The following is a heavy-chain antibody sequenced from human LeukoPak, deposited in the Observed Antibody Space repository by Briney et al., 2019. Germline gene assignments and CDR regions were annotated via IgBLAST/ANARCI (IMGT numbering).Heavy chain of an antibody. CDR1: GGSISSYY. D-gene: IGHD3-22*01. J-gene: IGHJ5*02. CDR3: ARDLNYYDSSGFHNWFDP. CDR2: IYYSGST. V-gene: IGHV4-59*01. Sequence: SGTLSLTCTVSGGSISSYYWSWIRQPPGKGLEWIGYIYYSGSTNYNPSLKSRVTISVDTSKNQFSLKLSSVTAADTAVYYCARDLNYYDSSGFHNWFDPWGQGTLVTVSS.